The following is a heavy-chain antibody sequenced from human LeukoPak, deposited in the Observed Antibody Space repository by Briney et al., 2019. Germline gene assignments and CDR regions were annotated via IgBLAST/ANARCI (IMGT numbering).Heavy chain of an antibody. Sequence: GGSLRLSCAASGFTFSRYAMSWVRQAPGKGLEWVSSVSTDGDTYYTDSVKGRFTISRDTSRNTLFPQMTSLRAEDTALYYCARSRSGSVAGTSDYWGQGTLVIVSS. CDR2: VSTDGDT. CDR1: GFTFSRYA. CDR3: ARSRSGSVAGTSDY. D-gene: IGHD6-19*01. V-gene: IGHV3-23*01. J-gene: IGHJ4*02.